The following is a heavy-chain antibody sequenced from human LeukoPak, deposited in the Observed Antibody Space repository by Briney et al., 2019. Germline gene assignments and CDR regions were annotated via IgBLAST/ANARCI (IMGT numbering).Heavy chain of an antibody. J-gene: IGHJ4*02. CDR3: TTYGSGRKFDY. CDR1: GFTFSNAR. D-gene: IGHD3-10*01. V-gene: IGHV3-15*01. CDR2: IKSKTDGGTT. Sequence: PGGSLRLSCAASGFTFSNARMSWVRQAPGKGLEWVGRIKSKTDGGTTDYAAPVKGRFTISRDDSTNTLYLQMNSLKSEDTAVYYCTTYGSGRKFDYWGQGILVTVSS.